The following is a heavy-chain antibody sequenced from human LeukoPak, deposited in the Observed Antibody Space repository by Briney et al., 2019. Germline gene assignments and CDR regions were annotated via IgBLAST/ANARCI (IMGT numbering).Heavy chain of an antibody. CDR2: ISGSGGST. V-gene: IGHV3-23*01. J-gene: IGHJ4*02. Sequence: GGSLRLSCAASGFTFSSYAMSWVRQAPGKGLEWVSAISGSGGSTFYADSVKGRFTISRDNSKNTLYLQMNSLRAEDTAVYYCAKDPYRNNWNPSYFDCWGQGTLVTVSS. D-gene: IGHD1-20*01. CDR1: GFTFSSYA. CDR3: AKDPYRNNWNPSYFDC.